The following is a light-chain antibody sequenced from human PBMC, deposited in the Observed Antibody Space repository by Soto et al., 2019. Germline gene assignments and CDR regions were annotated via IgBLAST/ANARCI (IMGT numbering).Light chain of an antibody. Sequence: QSALTQPRSVSGSPGQSVTISCTGTSSDVGGFNSVSWYQQHPGKAPKLMIYDVNKRPSGVSNRFSGSKSGNTASLTISGLQAEDEAEYYCSSYTNINTRACVFGTGTKLTVL. J-gene: IGLJ1*01. CDR1: SSDVGGFNS. CDR3: SSYTNINTRACV. CDR2: DVN. V-gene: IGLV2-11*01.